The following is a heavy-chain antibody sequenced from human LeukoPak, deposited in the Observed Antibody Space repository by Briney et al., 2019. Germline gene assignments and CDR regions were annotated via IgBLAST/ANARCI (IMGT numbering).Heavy chain of an antibody. CDR1: GFTFSTYS. Sequence: GGSLRLSCAASGFTFSTYSMNWVRQAPGKGLEWVSSISSSSSYIYYADSVKGRFTISRDNAKDSLYLQMNSLRDEDTAMYYCARESYWGSSLKGFDSWGQGTLVTVSS. J-gene: IGHJ4*02. CDR3: ARESYWGSSLKGFDS. V-gene: IGHV3-21*01. CDR2: ISSSSSYI. D-gene: IGHD7-27*01.